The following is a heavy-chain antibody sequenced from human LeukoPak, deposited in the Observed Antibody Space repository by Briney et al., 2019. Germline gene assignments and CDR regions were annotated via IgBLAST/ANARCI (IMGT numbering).Heavy chain of an antibody. Sequence: SVKVSCKASGFTFTSSAVQWVRQARGQRLEWIGWIVVGSGNTNYAQKFQERVTITRDMSTSTAYMELSSLRSEDTAVYYCAREVGRYSYGLDYWGQGTLVTVSS. J-gene: IGHJ4*02. CDR1: GFTFTSSA. CDR2: IVVGSGNT. D-gene: IGHD5-18*01. V-gene: IGHV1-58*01. CDR3: AREVGRYSYGLDY.